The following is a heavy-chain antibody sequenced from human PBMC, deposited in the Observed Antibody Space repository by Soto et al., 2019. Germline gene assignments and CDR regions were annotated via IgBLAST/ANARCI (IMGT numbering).Heavy chain of an antibody. CDR2: ISGSGGST. D-gene: IGHD3-22*01. V-gene: IGHV3-23*01. CDR3: AKDNYYDSSGYSSWGRTCMDV. Sequence: GGSLRLSCAASGFTFSSYAMSWVRQAPGKGLEWVSAISGSGGSTYYADSVKGRFTISRDNSKNTLYLQMNSLRAEDTAVYYCAKDNYYDSSGYSSWGRTCMDVWGQGTTVTVSS. CDR1: GFTFSSYA. J-gene: IGHJ6*02.